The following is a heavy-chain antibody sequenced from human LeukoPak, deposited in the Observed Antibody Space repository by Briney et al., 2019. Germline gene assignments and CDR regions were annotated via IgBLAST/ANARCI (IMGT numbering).Heavy chain of an antibody. CDR2: ISAYNGNT. Sequence: ASVKVSCKASGYTFTSYGISWVRQAPGQGLEWMGWISAYNGNTNYAQKLQGRGTMTTDTSTSTAYMELRSLRSDDTAVYYCARDRYRATTVTTPNDAFDIWGQGTMVTVSS. V-gene: IGHV1-18*01. J-gene: IGHJ3*02. CDR1: GYTFTSYG. CDR3: ARDRYRATTVTTPNDAFDI. D-gene: IGHD4-17*01.